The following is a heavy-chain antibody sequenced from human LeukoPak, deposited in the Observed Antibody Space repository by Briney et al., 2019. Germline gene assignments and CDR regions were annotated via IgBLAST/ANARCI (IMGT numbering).Heavy chain of an antibody. V-gene: IGHV4-34*01. D-gene: IGHD6-19*01. Sequence: PSETLSLTCAVYGGSFSGYYWSWIRQPPGKGLEWIGEINHSGSTNYNPSLKSRVTISVDTSKNQFSLKLSSVTAADTAVYYSARTSGYSSGWYLYYYMDVWGKGTTVTVSS. CDR1: GGSFSGYY. J-gene: IGHJ6*03. CDR2: INHSGST. CDR3: ARTSGYSSGWYLYYYMDV.